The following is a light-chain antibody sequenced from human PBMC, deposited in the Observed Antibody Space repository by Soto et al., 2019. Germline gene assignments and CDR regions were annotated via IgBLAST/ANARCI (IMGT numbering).Light chain of an antibody. CDR1: QMGNHN. V-gene: IGKV3-15*01. CDR2: YKS. J-gene: IGKJ1*01. CDR3: REYNTGSWT. Sequence: DRLMTQSPDTLSASPGERVSLSCRASQMGNHNLAGYLQKPGRAPRVLLNYKSSRAPGGPATFSGSGTATKFTLTTNSLQSEDSAVYYCREYNTGSWTFGQGTKVDIK.